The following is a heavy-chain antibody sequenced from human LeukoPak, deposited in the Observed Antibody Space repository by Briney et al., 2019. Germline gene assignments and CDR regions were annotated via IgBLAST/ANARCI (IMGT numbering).Heavy chain of an antibody. V-gene: IGHV3-48*04. D-gene: IGHD3-10*01. Sequence: GGSLRLSCAASGFTFSRYWMNWVRQAPGKGLEWVSYISSSGSTIYYADSVKGRFTISRDNAKNSLYLQMNSLRAEDTAVYYCARDGFGRFYYYMDVWGKGTTVTISS. CDR1: GFTFSRYW. CDR2: ISSSGSTI. J-gene: IGHJ6*03. CDR3: ARDGFGRFYYYMDV.